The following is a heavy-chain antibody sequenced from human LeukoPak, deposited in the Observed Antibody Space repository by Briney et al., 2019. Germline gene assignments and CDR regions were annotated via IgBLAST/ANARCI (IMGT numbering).Heavy chain of an antibody. CDR2: ISWNSGSI. D-gene: IGHD6-19*01. CDR3: AKDRTLYSSGWFDY. CDR1: GFTFDDYA. J-gene: IGHJ4*02. Sequence: GRSLRLSCAASGFTFDDYAMHWVRQAPGKGLEWVSGISWNSGSIGYADSVKGRFTISRGNAKNSLYLQMNSLRAEDTALYYCAKDRTLYSSGWFDYWGQGTLVTVSS. V-gene: IGHV3-9*01.